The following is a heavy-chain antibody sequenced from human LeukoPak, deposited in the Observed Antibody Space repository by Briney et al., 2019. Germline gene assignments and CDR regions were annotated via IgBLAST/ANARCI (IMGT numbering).Heavy chain of an antibody. CDR1: GFSLNTRGVG. D-gene: IGHD3-22*01. CDR3: AHRKNYYDSSVFDN. V-gene: IGHV2-5*02. J-gene: IGHJ4*02. CDR2: IYWDDDR. Sequence: SGPTLVNPTQTLPLTCTFSGFSLNTRGVGVGWIRQPPGRALEWLALIYWDDDRRYSPSLKSRLTITKDTSRNQVVLTMTNMDPVDTATYYCAHRKNYYDSSVFDNWGQGTPVTVSS.